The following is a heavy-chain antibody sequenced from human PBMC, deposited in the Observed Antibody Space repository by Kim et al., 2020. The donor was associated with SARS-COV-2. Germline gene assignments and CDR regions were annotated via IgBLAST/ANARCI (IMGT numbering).Heavy chain of an antibody. D-gene: IGHD2-21*01. Sequence: YVDSVKGRFTISRDNAKNSLYLQMNSLRAEDTAVYYCARAPPVVEHFDYWGQGTLVTVSS. CDR3: ARAPPVVEHFDY. J-gene: IGHJ4*02. V-gene: IGHV3-7*01.